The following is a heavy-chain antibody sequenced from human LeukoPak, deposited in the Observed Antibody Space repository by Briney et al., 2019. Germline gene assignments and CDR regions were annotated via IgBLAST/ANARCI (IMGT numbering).Heavy chain of an antibody. D-gene: IGHD4-17*01. CDR2: IYYSGST. CDR1: GGSISSGDYY. Sequence: SETLSLTCTVSGGSISSGDYYWSWIRQPPGKGLEWIGYIYYSGSTYYNPSLKSRVTISVDTSKNQFSLKLSSVTAADTAVYYYARALASPHYGDYPRTWYYYGMDVWGQGTTVTVSS. V-gene: IGHV4-30-4*01. CDR3: ARALASPHYGDYPRTWYYYGMDV. J-gene: IGHJ6*02.